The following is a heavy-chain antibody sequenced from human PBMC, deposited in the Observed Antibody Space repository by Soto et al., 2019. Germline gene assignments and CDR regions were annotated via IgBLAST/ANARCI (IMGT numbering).Heavy chain of an antibody. J-gene: IGHJ1*01. CDR1: GGSISSYY. V-gene: IGHV4-59*01. D-gene: IGHD2-21*02. CDR2: IYYGGST. Sequence: PSETLSLTXTVSGGSISSYYWSWIRQSPGKGLEWIGYIYYGGSTNYNPSLKSRVTISVDTSKNQFSLKLSSVTAADTAVYYCASYQVTASTEYVQHWGQGTLVTVSS. CDR3: ASYQVTASTEYVQH.